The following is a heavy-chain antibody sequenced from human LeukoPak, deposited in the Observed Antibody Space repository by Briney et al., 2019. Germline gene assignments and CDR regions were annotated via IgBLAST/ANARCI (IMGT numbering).Heavy chain of an antibody. D-gene: IGHD3-9*01. CDR1: GYTFTGYY. J-gene: IGHJ5*02. Sequence: GASVKVSCKASGYTFTGYYMHRVRQAPGQGLEWMGWINPNSGGTSYAQKFQGRVTMTRDTSISTAYMELSRLRSDDTAVYYCARDRDDILTVYWFDPWGQGTLVTVSS. CDR3: ARDRDDILTVYWFDP. CDR2: INPNSGGT. V-gene: IGHV1-2*02.